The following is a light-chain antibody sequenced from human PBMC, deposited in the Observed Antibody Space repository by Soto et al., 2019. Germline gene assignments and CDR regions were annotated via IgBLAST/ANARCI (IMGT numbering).Light chain of an antibody. J-gene: IGLJ1*01. CDR1: SSNIGAGYD. V-gene: IGLV1-40*01. CDR2: GNS. CDR3: QSYDSSLSGSYV. Sequence: QSVLTQPPSVSVAPGQRVTISRTGSSSNIGAGYDVHWYQQLPGTAPKLLIYGNSNRPSGVPDRFSGSKSGTSASLAITGLQAEDEADYYCQSYDSSLSGSYVFGTGTKVTVL.